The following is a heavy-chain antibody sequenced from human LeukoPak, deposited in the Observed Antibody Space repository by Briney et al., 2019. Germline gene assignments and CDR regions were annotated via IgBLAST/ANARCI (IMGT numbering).Heavy chain of an antibody. CDR3: ARAGSYCSSTTCYTYFDY. CDR1: GFTFDDYA. CDR2: ITWNSGRI. D-gene: IGHD2-2*02. Sequence: GGSLRLSCAASGFTFDDYATHWVRQAPGKGLEWVSGITWNSGRIGYADSVKGRFTISRDNAKNTLYLQMNSLRAEDTAVYYCARAGSYCSSTTCYTYFDYWGQGTPVTVSS. V-gene: IGHV3-9*01. J-gene: IGHJ4*02.